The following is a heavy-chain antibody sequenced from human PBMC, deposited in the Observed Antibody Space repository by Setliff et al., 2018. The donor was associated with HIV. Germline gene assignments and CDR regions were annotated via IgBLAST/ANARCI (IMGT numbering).Heavy chain of an antibody. D-gene: IGHD2-15*01. Sequence: SETLSLTCTVSGDSISTYYWSWIRQSPGKGLEWIGYIYRDGTTNYNPSLKSRVTMSLDTSKTQFSLNLSSATAADTAVYYCARFPLLHKNAFDIWGQGTMVTVSS. J-gene: IGHJ3*02. CDR3: ARFPLLHKNAFDI. CDR1: GDSISTYY. CDR2: IYRDGTT. V-gene: IGHV4-4*09.